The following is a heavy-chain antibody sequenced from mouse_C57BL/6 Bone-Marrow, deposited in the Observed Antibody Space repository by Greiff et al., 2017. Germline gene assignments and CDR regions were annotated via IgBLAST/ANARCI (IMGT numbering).Heavy chain of an antibody. CDR2: ISDGGSYT. V-gene: IGHV5-4*01. CDR1: GFTFSSYA. CDR3: ARLDYYAMDY. J-gene: IGHJ4*01. Sequence: EVQRVESGGGLVKPGGSLKLSCAASGFTFSSYAMSWVRQTPEKRLEWVATISDGGSYTYYPDNVKGRFTISRDNAKNNLYLQMSHLKSEDTAMYYCARLDYYAMDYWGQGTSVTVSS.